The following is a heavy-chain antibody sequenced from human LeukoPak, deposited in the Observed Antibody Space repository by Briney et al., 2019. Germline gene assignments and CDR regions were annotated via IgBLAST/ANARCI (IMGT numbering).Heavy chain of an antibody. CDR2: IYYSGST. CDR3: ARERSEYYYDSSGYYLPFDY. CDR1: GGSISSYY. D-gene: IGHD3-22*01. Sequence: SETLSLTCTVSGGSISSYYWSWIRQPPGKGLEWIGYIYYSGSTNYNPSLKSRVTISVDTSKNQFSLKLSSVTAADTAVYYCARERSEYYYDSSGYYLPFDYWGQGTLVTVSS. V-gene: IGHV4-59*12. J-gene: IGHJ4*02.